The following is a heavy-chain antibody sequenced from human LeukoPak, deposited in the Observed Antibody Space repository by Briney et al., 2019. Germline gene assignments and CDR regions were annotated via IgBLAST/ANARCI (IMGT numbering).Heavy chain of an antibody. D-gene: IGHD5-24*01. CDR1: GFTFSSFW. J-gene: IGHJ4*02. CDR3: AREMATIVNQFDY. Sequence: GGSLRLSSAASGFTFSSFWMSWVRQAPGKGLEWVSLIGSGSSTYNADSVKGRFTISRDNSKNTLYLQMNSLRAEDTAVYYCAREMATIVNQFDYWGQGTLVTVSS. V-gene: IGHV3-53*01. CDR2: IGSGSST.